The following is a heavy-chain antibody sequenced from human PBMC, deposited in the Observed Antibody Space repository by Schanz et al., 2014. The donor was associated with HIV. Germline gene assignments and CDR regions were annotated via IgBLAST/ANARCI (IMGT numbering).Heavy chain of an antibody. D-gene: IGHD4-4*01. J-gene: IGHJ6*02. Sequence: EVQLLESGGSLIQPGGSLTLSCAASGFTFANQAMSWVRQAPGKGLEWVSSISSSSSFIYYADSVKGRFTIARDNSKNTLFLQMNSLRAEDTAVYYCARVEGPPTFYYYYYGSDVWGQGTAVTVSS. CDR2: ISSSSSFI. V-gene: IGHV3-21*01. CDR1: GFTFANQA. CDR3: ARVEGPPTFYYYYYGSDV.